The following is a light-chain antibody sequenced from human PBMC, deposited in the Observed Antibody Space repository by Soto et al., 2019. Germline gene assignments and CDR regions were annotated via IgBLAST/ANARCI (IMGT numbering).Light chain of an antibody. CDR3: SAFAGHSNVG. V-gene: IGLV2-8*01. CDR1: SSDVGGYNY. Sequence: QSALTQPPSASGSPGQSVTISCTGTSSDVGGYNYVSWYQQHPGKAPKLMISEVSKRPSGVPDRFSGSKSGNTASLTVSGLQAEDGADYYCSAFAGHSNVGFGGGTKRTV. CDR2: EVS. J-gene: IGLJ2*01.